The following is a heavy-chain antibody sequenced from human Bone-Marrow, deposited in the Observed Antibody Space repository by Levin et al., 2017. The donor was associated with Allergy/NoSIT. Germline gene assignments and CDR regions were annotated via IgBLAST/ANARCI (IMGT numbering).Heavy chain of an antibody. CDR1: GYTFTSYA. Sequence: ASVKVSCKASGYTFTSYAMHWVRQAPGQRLEWMGWINAGNGNTKYSQKFQGRVTITRDTSASTAYMELSSLRSEDTAVYYCARVRNYYDSSGRSNWFDPWGQGTLVTVSS. CDR3: ARVRNYYDSSGRSNWFDP. D-gene: IGHD3-22*01. V-gene: IGHV1-3*01. CDR2: INAGNGNT. J-gene: IGHJ5*02.